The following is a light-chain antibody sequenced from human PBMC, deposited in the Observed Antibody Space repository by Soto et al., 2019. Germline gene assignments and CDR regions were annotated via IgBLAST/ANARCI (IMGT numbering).Light chain of an antibody. V-gene: IGKV1-5*03. CDR3: QQYDSYPFT. Sequence: DIQMTQSPSTLSASVGDRVTITCRASQRINNWLAWYQQKPGKAPNLLIYKASSLESGGPSRFSGSGSGTEITLTVSSLQPDDFATYYCQQYDSYPFTFGGGTKVEIK. CDR2: KAS. J-gene: IGKJ4*01. CDR1: QRINNW.